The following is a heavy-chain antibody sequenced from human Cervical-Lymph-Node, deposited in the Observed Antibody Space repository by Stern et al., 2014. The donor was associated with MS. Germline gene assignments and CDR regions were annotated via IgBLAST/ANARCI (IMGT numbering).Heavy chain of an antibody. Sequence: EVQLLESGAEVKKPGESLNISCKASGYRFTSYRVAWGRQMPGKGLEWTAPAYPAGPATRYSPTCRGHVSCSAHMSINTVYRHCNSRRASDSAVYYCARQAFRQINNCVSLGPGALFTVSS. J-gene: IGHJ5*02. D-gene: IGHD5-24*01. CDR3: ARQAFRQINNCVS. CDR1: GYRFTSYR. V-gene: IGHV5-51*01. CDR2: AYPAGPAT.